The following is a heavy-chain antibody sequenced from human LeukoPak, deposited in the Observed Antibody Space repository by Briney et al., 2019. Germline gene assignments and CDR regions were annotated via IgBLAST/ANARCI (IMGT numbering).Heavy chain of an antibody. CDR2: ISSSSSYI. CDR1: GFTFSSYS. J-gene: IGHJ4*02. Sequence: PGGSLRLSCAASGFTFSSYSMNWVRQAPGKGLEWVSSISSSSSYIYYADSVKGRFTISRDNAKYSLYLQMNSLRAEDTAVYYCASTLHVVVPAAIGYFDYWGQGTLVTVSS. V-gene: IGHV3-21*01. CDR3: ASTLHVVVPAAIGYFDY. D-gene: IGHD2-2*02.